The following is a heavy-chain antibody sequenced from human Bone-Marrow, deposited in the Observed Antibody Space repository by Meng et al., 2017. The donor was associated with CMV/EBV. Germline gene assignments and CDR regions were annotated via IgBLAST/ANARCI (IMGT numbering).Heavy chain of an antibody. V-gene: IGHV4-39*07. CDR1: GGSISSSSYY. CDR3: ARVVGVAARPVWFVP. J-gene: IGHJ5*02. D-gene: IGHD6-6*01. Sequence: SETLSLTCTVSGGSISSSSYYWGWIRQPPGKGLEWIGSIYYSGSTYYNPSLKSRVTISVDTSKNQFSLKLSSVTAADTAGYYCARVVGVAARPVWFVPWGQGTLVTVSS. CDR2: IYYSGST.